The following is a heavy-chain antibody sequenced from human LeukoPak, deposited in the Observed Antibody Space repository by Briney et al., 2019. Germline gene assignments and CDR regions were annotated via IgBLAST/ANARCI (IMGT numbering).Heavy chain of an antibody. CDR2: IWFNGSNR. CDR1: GFTFRNYG. Sequence: GGSLRLSCEASGFTFRNYGMHWVRQAPGKGLDWVGVIWFNGSNRYYADSVKGRFTISRDNSKNTLYLQVNSVRAEDTAVYYCARDTSGYNDYWGQGALVTVSS. D-gene: IGHD3-22*01. CDR3: ARDTSGYNDY. J-gene: IGHJ4*02. V-gene: IGHV3-33*01.